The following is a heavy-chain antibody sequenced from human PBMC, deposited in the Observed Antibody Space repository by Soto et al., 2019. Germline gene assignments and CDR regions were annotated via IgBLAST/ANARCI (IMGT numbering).Heavy chain of an antibody. D-gene: IGHD3-3*01. CDR3: ARVDVHDFWSGRMDV. V-gene: IGHV1-69*13. J-gene: IGHJ6*02. CDR1: GGTFSSYA. CDR2: ITPIFGTA. Sequence: GASVKVSCKASGGTFSSYAISWVRQAPGQGLEWMGGITPIFGTANYAQKFQGRVTITADESTSTAYMELSSLRSEDTAVYYCARVDVHDFWSGRMDVWGQGTTVTVSS.